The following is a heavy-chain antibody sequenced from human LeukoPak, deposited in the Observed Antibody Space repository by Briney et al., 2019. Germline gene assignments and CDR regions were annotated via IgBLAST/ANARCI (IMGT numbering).Heavy chain of an antibody. J-gene: IGHJ5*02. CDR3: ARGTPPHGDYGVWFDP. CDR1: GYTFTGYY. D-gene: IGHD4-17*01. CDR2: INPNGGGT. Sequence: GASVKVSCKASGYTFTGYYLHWVRQAPGQGLEWMGWINPNGGGTNYEQKFQGRVTMTRDTSISTAYMELSRLRSDDTAVYYCARGTPPHGDYGVWFDPWGQGTLVTVSS. V-gene: IGHV1-2*02.